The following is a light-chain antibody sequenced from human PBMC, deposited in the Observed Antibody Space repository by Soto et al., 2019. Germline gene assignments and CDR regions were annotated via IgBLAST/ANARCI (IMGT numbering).Light chain of an antibody. CDR1: QSVSDN. V-gene: IGKV3-15*01. J-gene: IGKJ1*01. Sequence: EIVLTQSPATLSVSPGERATLSCRASQSVSDNLAWYQQKPGQAPRLLIYDASTRATGIPARFSGSGSGTDFTLTISGLQSEDFAVYYCQQYGTTRGTFGQGTKVDIK. CDR2: DAS. CDR3: QQYGTTRGT.